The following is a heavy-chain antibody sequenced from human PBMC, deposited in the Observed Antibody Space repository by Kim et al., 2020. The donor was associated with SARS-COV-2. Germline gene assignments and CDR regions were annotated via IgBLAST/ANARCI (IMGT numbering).Heavy chain of an antibody. Sequence: RVTISVDTSKNQFSLKLSSVTAADTAVYYCARDISPYGSGSYYRYNWFDPWGQGTLVTVSS. V-gene: IGHV4-39*07. J-gene: IGHJ5*02. CDR3: ARDISPYGSGSYYRYNWFDP. D-gene: IGHD3-10*01.